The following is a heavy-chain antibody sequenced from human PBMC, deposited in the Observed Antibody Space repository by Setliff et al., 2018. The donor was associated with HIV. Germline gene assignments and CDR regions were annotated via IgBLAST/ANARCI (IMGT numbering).Heavy chain of an antibody. Sequence: PSETLSLTCTVSGSSISSNYYWAWIRQAPGKGLEWIGTIYHSGSTYYNPSLKSRVTISVDTSKNQFSLRLSSVTAADSAVYYCARRRETIVVVIGIPNWYFDLWGRGTLVTVSS. D-gene: IGHD2-21*01. CDR3: ARRRETIVVVIGIPNWYFDL. CDR1: GSSISSNYY. V-gene: IGHV4-38-2*02. J-gene: IGHJ2*01. CDR2: IYHSGST.